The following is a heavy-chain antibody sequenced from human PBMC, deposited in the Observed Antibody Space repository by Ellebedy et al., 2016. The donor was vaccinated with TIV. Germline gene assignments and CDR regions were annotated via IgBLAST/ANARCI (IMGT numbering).Heavy chain of an antibody. V-gene: IGHV1-3*01. CDR3: RRSGNGWGIDF. CDR2: INGGDGNA. CDR1: GYAFTHYG. J-gene: IGHJ4*02. Sequence: ASVKVSCKASGYAFTHYGLHWVRQAPGQGLEWMAWINGGDGNAKYSWKFQGRVSFTRDTSATTAYMELSSLTSEDTAVYYCRRSGNGWGIDFWGQGTLVTVSS. D-gene: IGHD3-10*01.